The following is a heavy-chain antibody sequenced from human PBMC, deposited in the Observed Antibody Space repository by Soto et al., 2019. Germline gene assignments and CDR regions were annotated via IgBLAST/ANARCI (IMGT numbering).Heavy chain of an antibody. Sequence: GGSLRLSCAASGLTFCIYAIHIVSQAPGKGLEWLAGICYDGSNKYYADAVKSRFTISKKKSKRTLYLKMVGLRAEDKALYYCCWFNSWLPLMYFYETDVWGQGTSVKVAS. V-gene: IGHV3-30*03. CDR1: GLTFCIYA. CDR2: ICYDGSNK. J-gene: IGHJ6*02. CDR3: CWFNSWLPLMYFYETDV. D-gene: IGHD6-13*01.